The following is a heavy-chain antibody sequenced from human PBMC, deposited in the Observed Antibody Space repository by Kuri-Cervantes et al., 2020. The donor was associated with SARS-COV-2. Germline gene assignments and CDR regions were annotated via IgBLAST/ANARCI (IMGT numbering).Heavy chain of an antibody. J-gene: IGHJ4*02. Sequence: GGSLRLSCAASGFTFDNYAMSWVRQTPGKGLEWASAVSGSGSKTHYVDSVKGRFTISRDNSKNTLYLQMNSLKTEDTAVYYCTTDYVEGSGTVGFDYWGQGTLVTVSS. V-gene: IGHV3-23*01. CDR2: VSGSGSKT. D-gene: IGHD1-14*01. CDR3: TTDYVEGSGTVGFDY. CDR1: GFTFDNYA.